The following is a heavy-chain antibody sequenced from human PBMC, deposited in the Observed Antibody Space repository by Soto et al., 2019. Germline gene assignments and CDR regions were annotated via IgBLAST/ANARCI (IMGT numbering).Heavy chain of an antibody. CDR3: ARHLEMATIDS. V-gene: IGHV5-51*01. Sequence: PGESLKISCKVFGYSFTSHWIGWVRQMPGKDLEWMGIIYPGDSDTRYSPSFEGQVTISADKSISTAYLQWSSLKASDTAIYYCARHLEMATIDSWGQGTLVTRLL. D-gene: IGHD5-12*01. CDR1: GYSFTSHW. CDR2: IYPGDSDT. J-gene: IGHJ4*02.